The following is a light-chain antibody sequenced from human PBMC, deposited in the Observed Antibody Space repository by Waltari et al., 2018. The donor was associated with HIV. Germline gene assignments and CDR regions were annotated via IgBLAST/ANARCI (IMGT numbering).Light chain of an antibody. Sequence: QSVLTQPPSASGTPGQRVTISCSGSSSNIGSDFVYWYQQLPGTAPKLLIYSKDQRPSGGPDRFSGSKAGTSAALAISGLRSEEEADYYCTTWDSSVAAWVFGGGTKLTVL. J-gene: IGLJ3*02. V-gene: IGLV1-47*02. CDR2: SKD. CDR1: SSNIGSDF. CDR3: TTWDSSVAAWV.